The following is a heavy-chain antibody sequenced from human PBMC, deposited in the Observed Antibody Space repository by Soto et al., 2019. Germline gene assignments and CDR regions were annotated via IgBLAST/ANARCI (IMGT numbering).Heavy chain of an antibody. J-gene: IGHJ6*02. V-gene: IGHV1-69*01. Sequence: GLAWMGGIIPIFGTANYAQKFEGRVTITADESTSTAYRALSSLRSEDTAVYYCARETGTTQVYYYGMDVWGQGATVTVS. D-gene: IGHD1-1*01. CDR3: ARETGTTQVYYYGMDV. CDR2: IIPIFGTA.